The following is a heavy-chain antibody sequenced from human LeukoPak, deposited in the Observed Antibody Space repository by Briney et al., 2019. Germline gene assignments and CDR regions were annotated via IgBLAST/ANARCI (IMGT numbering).Heavy chain of an antibody. CDR2: INHGGST. Sequence: SETLSLTCAVYGGSFSGDFWSWIRQSPGKGLEWIGEINHGGSTNYNPSLKSRVTISVDTSKNQFSLKLSSVTAADTAVYYCARRGNYYDSSGYYSNWGQGTLVTVSS. J-gene: IGHJ4*02. CDR3: ARRGNYYDSSGYYSN. D-gene: IGHD3-22*01. V-gene: IGHV4-34*01. CDR1: GGSFSGDF.